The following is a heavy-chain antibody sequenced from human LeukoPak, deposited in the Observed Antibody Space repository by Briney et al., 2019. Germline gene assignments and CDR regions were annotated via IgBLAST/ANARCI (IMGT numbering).Heavy chain of an antibody. V-gene: IGHV4-34*01. Sequence: PSETLSLTCAVHGGSFSGYYWSWIRQPLGKGLEWIGEINHSGSTNYNPSLKSRVTISVDTSKNQFSLKLSSVTAADTAVYYCLGEGPAAIITGSNRGYFDYWGQGTLVTVSS. D-gene: IGHD2-2*01. CDR3: LGEGPAAIITGSNRGYFDY. J-gene: IGHJ4*02. CDR2: INHSGST. CDR1: GGSFSGYY.